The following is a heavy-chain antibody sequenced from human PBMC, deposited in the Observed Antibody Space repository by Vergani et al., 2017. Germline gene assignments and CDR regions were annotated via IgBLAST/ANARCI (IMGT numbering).Heavy chain of an antibody. CDR1: GFTFSSYA. CDR3: AKPQRRWDDIFSDALDI. V-gene: IGHV3-23*01. J-gene: IGHJ3*02. D-gene: IGHD3-9*01. Sequence: EVQLLESGGGLVQPGGSLRLSCAASGFTFSSYAMSWVRQAPGKGLEWVSAISGSGGSTYYADSVKGRFTISRDNSKNTLYLQMNSLRAEDTAVYYCAKPQRRWDDIFSDALDIWGQGTMVTVSS. CDR2: ISGSGGST.